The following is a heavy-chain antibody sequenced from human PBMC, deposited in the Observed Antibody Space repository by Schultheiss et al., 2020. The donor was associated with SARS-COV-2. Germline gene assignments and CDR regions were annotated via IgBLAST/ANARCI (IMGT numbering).Heavy chain of an antibody. D-gene: IGHD6-6*01. CDR1: GFTFSSYG. Sequence: GGSLRLSCAASGFTFSSYGMHWVRQAPGKGLEWVAVISYDGSNKYYADSVKGRFTISRDNSKNTLYLQMNSLRAEDTAVYYCARGGIAARPDAFDIWGQGTMVTVSS. V-gene: IGHV3-30*03. J-gene: IGHJ3*02. CDR3: ARGGIAARPDAFDI. CDR2: ISYDGSNK.